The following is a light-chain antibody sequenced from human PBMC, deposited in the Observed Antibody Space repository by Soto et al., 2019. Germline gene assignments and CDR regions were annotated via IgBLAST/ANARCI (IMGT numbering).Light chain of an antibody. J-gene: IGKJ4*01. Sequence: DIQMTQSPSTLSASVGDTVTITCRASQSISSWLAWYQQKPGKAPKLLIYKASSLESGVPSRFSGSGSGTEFTLTISSLQPDDFATYYCQQYNSYPLTLGGGTKVDIK. CDR1: QSISSW. CDR2: KAS. V-gene: IGKV1-5*03. CDR3: QQYNSYPLT.